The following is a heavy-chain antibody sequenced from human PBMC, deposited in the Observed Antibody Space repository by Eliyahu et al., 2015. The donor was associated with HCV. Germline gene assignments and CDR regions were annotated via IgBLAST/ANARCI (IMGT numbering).Heavy chain of an antibody. CDR3: ATRPYGSDTTESAPTNWFDP. CDR2: IYYSGGT. CDR1: GGSISSSSYY. J-gene: IGHJ5*02. V-gene: IGHV4-39*01. D-gene: IGHD3-10*01. Sequence: QLQLQESGPGLVKPSETLSLTCTVSGGSISSSSYYWXWIRQPPGXGLXWIGXIYYSGGTYYNPSLKSXVTLSVDTSKNQXXLKLSSVTAADTAVYYCATRPYGSDTTESAPTNWFDPWGQGTLVTVSS.